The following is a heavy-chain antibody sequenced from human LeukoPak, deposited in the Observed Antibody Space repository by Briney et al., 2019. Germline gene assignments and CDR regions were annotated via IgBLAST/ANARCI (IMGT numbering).Heavy chain of an antibody. J-gene: IGHJ4*02. CDR2: IKQDGSEK. Sequence: GGSLRLSCAASGFTFSNFWMSWVRQAPGKGLEWVANIKQDGSEKHYVDSVKGRFTISRDNAKNSLYLQMNNLRAEDTAVYYCARRYFDYWGQGTLVTVSS. CDR3: ARRYFDY. V-gene: IGHV3-7*01. CDR1: GFTFSNFW.